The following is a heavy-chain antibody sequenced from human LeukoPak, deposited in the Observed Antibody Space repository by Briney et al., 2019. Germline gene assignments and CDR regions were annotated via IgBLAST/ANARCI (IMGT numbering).Heavy chain of an antibody. Sequence: GGSLRLSCAASGFTFSSYSMNWVRQAPGKGLEWVSSISSSSSYIYYADSVKGRFTISRDNAKNSLYLQMNSLRAEDTAVYYCARVEGIAAAGDFDYWGQGTLVTVSS. CDR3: ARVEGIAAAGDFDY. D-gene: IGHD6-13*01. J-gene: IGHJ4*02. CDR2: ISSSSSYI. V-gene: IGHV3-21*04. CDR1: GFTFSSYS.